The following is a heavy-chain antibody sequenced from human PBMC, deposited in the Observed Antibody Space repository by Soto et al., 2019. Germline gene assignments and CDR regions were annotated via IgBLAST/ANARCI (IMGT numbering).Heavy chain of an antibody. J-gene: IGHJ6*02. Sequence: QVQLQQSGPRLVKHSETLSLTCTVSSGPDRSHNWGWIRQPPGRGLEWIGYVYYTGENAYNPSLGNQITLPADTSTTDISLTLSSVPAADTVVYYCVRHGIDYLHGLVDVWGQGTRVSVSS. V-gene: IGHV4-59*08. D-gene: IGHD4-17*01. CDR3: VRHGIDYLHGLVDV. CDR2: VYYTGEN. CDR1: SGPDRSHN.